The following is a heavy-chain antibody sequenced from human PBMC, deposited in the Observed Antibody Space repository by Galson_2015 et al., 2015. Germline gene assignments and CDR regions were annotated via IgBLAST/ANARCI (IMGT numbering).Heavy chain of an antibody. J-gene: IGHJ3*02. D-gene: IGHD5-12*01. V-gene: IGHV3-30*01. Sequence: SLRLSCAASGFTFSSYAMHWVRPAPGKGLEWVAVISYAGSNKYYADSVKGRFTISRDNSKTTLYLQMNSLRAEDTAVYYCARQEYSGYDYAFDIWGQGTMVTVSS. CDR3: ARQEYSGYDYAFDI. CDR2: ISYAGSNK. CDR1: GFTFSSYA.